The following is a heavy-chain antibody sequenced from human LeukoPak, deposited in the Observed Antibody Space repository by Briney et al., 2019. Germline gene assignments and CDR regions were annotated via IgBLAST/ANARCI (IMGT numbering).Heavy chain of an antibody. CDR2: ISGSGTTT. J-gene: IGHJ4*02. CDR3: ARDPGTSYYDRSGYYSDY. CDR1: GFMFTDHA. Sequence: GGSLRLSCAASGFMFTDHALSWVRQAPGKGLEWVSSISGSGTTTYYAESVRGRFTISRDNSKNTVYLQMNSLRADDTALYYCARDPGTSYYDRSGYYSDYWGQGTLVTVSS. D-gene: IGHD3-22*01. V-gene: IGHV3-23*01.